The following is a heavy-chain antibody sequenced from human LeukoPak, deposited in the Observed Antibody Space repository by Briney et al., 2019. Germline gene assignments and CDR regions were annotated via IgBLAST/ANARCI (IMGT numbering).Heavy chain of an antibody. J-gene: IGHJ4*02. CDR3: VSPYYYDSSGYYY. CDR2: IYSGGST. D-gene: IGHD3-22*01. CDR1: GFTVSSNY. Sequence: GGSLRLSCAASGFTVSSNYISGVRQAPGKGLEWASVIYSGGSTYYADSVKGRFTISRDNSKNTLYLQMNSLRAEDTAVYYCVSPYYYDSSGYYYWGQGTLVTVSS. V-gene: IGHV3-53*01.